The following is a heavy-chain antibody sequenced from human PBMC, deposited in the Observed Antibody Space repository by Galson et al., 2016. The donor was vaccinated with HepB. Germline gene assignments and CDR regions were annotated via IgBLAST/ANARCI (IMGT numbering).Heavy chain of an antibody. CDR1: GYSFTSYW. J-gene: IGHJ5*02. CDR2: IYPGDSDT. V-gene: IGHV5-51*01. D-gene: IGHD6-19*01. CDR3: ARKALGGIAVAGNKCFDP. Sequence: QSGAEVKKPGESLKISCKGSGYSFTSYWIGWVRQMPGKGLEWMGIIYPGDSDTRYSPSFQGQVTISADKSISTAYLQWSSMKASDTAMYYCARKALGGIAVAGNKCFDPWGQGTLVTVSS.